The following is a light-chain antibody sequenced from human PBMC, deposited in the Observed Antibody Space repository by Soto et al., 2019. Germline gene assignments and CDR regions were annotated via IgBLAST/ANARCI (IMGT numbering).Light chain of an antibody. J-gene: IGLJ2*01. Sequence: QSALTQPASVSGSPGQSITISCTGTSSDVGDYNYVSWYQQHPGKAPKLMIYGVSNRPSGISNRFSGSKSGNTASLTISGLQAEDEADYYCFSYTSSTTLVFGGGTKLTVL. CDR2: GVS. V-gene: IGLV2-14*01. CDR1: SSDVGDYNY. CDR3: FSYTSSTTLV.